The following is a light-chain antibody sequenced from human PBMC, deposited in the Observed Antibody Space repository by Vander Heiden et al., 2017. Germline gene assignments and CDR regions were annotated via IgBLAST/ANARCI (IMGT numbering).Light chain of an antibody. V-gene: IGLV3-1*01. CDR2: KDT. Sequence: SYELTQPPSVSVSPGQTASITCSGDKLGDKYACWYQQKPGQSPGLVIYKDTKRPSGIPERFSGPNTGNTATLTISGTQAMDEADYYCQAWDSNTVVCGGGTKLTVL. CDR3: QAWDSNTVV. J-gene: IGLJ2*01. CDR1: KLGDKY.